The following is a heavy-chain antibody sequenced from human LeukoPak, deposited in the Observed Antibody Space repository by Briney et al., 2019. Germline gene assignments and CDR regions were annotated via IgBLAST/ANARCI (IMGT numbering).Heavy chain of an antibody. CDR3: ARDPDSSGWFDAFDI. CDR1: GFTFSSYA. J-gene: IGHJ3*02. V-gene: IGHV3-30-3*01. CDR2: ISYDGSNK. D-gene: IGHD6-19*01. Sequence: GRSLRLSCAASGFTFSSYAMHWVRQAPGKGLEWVAVISYDGSNKYYADSVKGRFTISRGNSKNTLYLQMNSLRAEDTAVYYCARDPDSSGWFDAFDIWGQGTMVTVSS.